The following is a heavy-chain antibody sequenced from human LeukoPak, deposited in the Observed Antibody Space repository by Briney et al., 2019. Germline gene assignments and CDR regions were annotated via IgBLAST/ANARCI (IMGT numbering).Heavy chain of an antibody. Sequence: PGGSLRLSCAASGFTFSSYGMHWVRQAPGKGLEWVAVISYGGSNKYYADSVKGRFTISRDNSKNTLYLQMNSLRAEDTAVYYCAKENDYDFWSGWQHGAFDTWGQGTMVTVSS. CDR1: GFTFSSYG. J-gene: IGHJ3*02. CDR2: ISYGGSNK. V-gene: IGHV3-30*18. D-gene: IGHD3-3*01. CDR3: AKENDYDFWSGWQHGAFDT.